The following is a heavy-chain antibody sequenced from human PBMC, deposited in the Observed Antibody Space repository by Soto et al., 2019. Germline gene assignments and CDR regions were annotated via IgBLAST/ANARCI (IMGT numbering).Heavy chain of an antibody. CDR1: GYTFTGYY. CDR2: INPNSGGT. V-gene: IGHV1-2*02. CDR3: ARDRAAAGMSYNWFDP. Sequence: ASVKVSCKASGYTFTGYYMHWVRQAPGQGLEWMGWINPNSGGTNYAQKFQGRVTMTRDTSISTAYMELSRLRSDDTTVYYCARDRAAAGMSYNWFDPWGQGTLVTVSS. D-gene: IGHD6-13*01. J-gene: IGHJ5*02.